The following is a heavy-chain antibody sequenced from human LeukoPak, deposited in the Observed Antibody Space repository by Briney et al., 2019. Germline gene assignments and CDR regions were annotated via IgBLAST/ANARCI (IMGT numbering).Heavy chain of an antibody. V-gene: IGHV3-7*01. Sequence: GGSLRLSCVGSGMTFSTFWMSWVRQAPGKGLEWVATINRDGSVKHYVDSVKGRFTVSRDNAKNSLYLQTNSLRVDETAVYYCARLWGDATIYDLWGQGTLVTVSS. J-gene: IGHJ5*02. CDR1: GMTFSTFW. D-gene: IGHD5-12*01. CDR3: ARLWGDATIYDL. CDR2: INRDGSVK.